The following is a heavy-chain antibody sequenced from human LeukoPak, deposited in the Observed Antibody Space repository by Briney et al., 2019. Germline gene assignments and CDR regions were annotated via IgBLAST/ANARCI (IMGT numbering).Heavy chain of an antibody. D-gene: IGHD5-18*01. V-gene: IGHV3-23*01. Sequence: PGRSLRLSCAASGFTFSSYAMSWVRQAPGKGLEWVSAISGSGGSTYYADSVKGRFTISRDNSKNTLYLQMNSLRAEDTAVYYCAKDLSVDTAMALAMYYYYGMDVWGQGTTVTVSS. CDR2: ISGSGGST. CDR1: GFTFSSYA. J-gene: IGHJ6*02. CDR3: AKDLSVDTAMALAMYYYYGMDV.